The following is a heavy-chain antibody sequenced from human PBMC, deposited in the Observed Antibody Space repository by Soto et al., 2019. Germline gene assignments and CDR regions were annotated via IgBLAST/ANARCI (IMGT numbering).Heavy chain of an antibody. CDR2: IWYDGSNK. V-gene: IGHV3-33*08. J-gene: IGHJ4*02. Sequence: GGSLRLSCAASGFTFSSYAMHWVRQAPGKGLEWVAVIWYDGSNKYYADSVKGRFTISRDNSKNTLYLQMNSLRAEDTAVYYCARERMRAWLRGPFAYWGQGTLVTVSS. D-gene: IGHD5-12*01. CDR1: GFTFSSYA. CDR3: ARERMRAWLRGPFAY.